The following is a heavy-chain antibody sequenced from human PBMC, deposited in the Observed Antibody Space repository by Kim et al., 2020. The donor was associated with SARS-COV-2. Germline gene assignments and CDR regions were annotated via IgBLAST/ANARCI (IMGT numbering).Heavy chain of an antibody. V-gene: IGHV3-23*01. CDR3: AKRTAVAGPYFDD. D-gene: IGHD6-19*01. J-gene: IGHJ4*02. Sequence: YADSVKGRFTTSRDKSQNTLYLQMNSLRAEDTALYYCAKRTAVAGPYFDDWGQGALVTVSS.